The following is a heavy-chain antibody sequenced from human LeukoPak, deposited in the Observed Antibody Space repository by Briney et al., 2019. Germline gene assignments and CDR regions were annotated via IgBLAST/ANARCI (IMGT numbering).Heavy chain of an antibody. CDR1: GFTFSSYA. D-gene: IGHD3-10*01. CDR3: AKEGRWLYYYGSGSYYNFDY. V-gene: IGHV3-23*01. Sequence: PGGSLRLSCAASGFTFSSYAMSWVRQAPGKGLEWVSAISGSGGSTYYADSVKGRFTISRDNSKNTLYLQMNSLRAEDTAVYYCAKEGRWLYYYGSGSYYNFDYWGQGTLVTVSS. J-gene: IGHJ4*02. CDR2: ISGSGGST.